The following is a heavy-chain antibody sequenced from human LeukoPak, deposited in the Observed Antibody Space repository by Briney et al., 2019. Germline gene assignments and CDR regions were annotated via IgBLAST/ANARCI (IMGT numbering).Heavy chain of an antibody. CDR2: IKQDGSEK. Sequence: GGSLRLSCAASGFTFSSYWMSWVRQAPGKGLEWVANIKQDGSEKYYVDSVKGRFTISRDNAKNSLYLQMNSLRAEDTAVYYCARETGAAGTPYYGMDAWGQGTTVTVSS. CDR1: GFTFSSYW. J-gene: IGHJ6*02. V-gene: IGHV3-7*01. D-gene: IGHD6-13*01. CDR3: ARETGAAGTPYYGMDA.